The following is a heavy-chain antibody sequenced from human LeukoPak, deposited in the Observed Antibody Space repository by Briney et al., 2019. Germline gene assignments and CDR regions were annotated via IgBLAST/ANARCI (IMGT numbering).Heavy chain of an antibody. CDR2: ISYDGSNE. CDR1: GFTFSGYA. Sequence: QTERSLRLSCAASGFTFSGYAMHWVRQTPGKGLEWMAVISYDGSNEYYADSVKGRFTISRDNSKKTLYLQMNSLRAEDTAVYYCARASGWSQPYYLDHWGQGTLVTVSS. CDR3: ARASGWSQPYYLDH. V-gene: IGHV3-30-3*01. J-gene: IGHJ4*02. D-gene: IGHD6-19*01.